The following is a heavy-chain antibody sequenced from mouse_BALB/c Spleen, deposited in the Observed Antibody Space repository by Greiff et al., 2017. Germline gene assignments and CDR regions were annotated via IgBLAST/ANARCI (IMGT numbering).Heavy chain of an antibody. CDR1: GYTFTSYW. Sequence: VHVKQSGTVLARPGASVKMSCKASGYTFTSYWMHWVKQRPGQGLEWIGAIYPGNSDTSYNQKFKGKAKLTAVTSTSTAYMELSSLTNEDSAVYHCTRTYGNYVEYYFDYWGQGTTLTVSS. V-gene: IGHV1-5*01. CDR3: TRTYGNYVEYYFDY. CDR2: IYPGNSDT. J-gene: IGHJ2*01. D-gene: IGHD2-10*02.